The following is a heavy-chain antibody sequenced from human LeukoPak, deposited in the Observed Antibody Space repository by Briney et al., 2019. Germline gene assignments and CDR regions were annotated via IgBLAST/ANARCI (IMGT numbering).Heavy chain of an antibody. V-gene: IGHV3-7*01. D-gene: IGHD1-26*01. Sequence: GGSLRLSCAASGFTFSDYQMTWVRQVPGKGLEWVANINRGGNEVHYVDSVKGRFTISRDNAKNSLYLQLDSLRVEDTAVYYCARVGAWELQRVFDYWGQGTLVTVSS. J-gene: IGHJ4*02. CDR3: ARVGAWELQRVFDY. CDR2: INRGGNEV. CDR1: GFTFSDYQ.